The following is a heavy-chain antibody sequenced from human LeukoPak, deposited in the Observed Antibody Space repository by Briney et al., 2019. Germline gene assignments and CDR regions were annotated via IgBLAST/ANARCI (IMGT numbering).Heavy chain of an antibody. CDR3: ARDGARQINIAVPGGDY. J-gene: IGHJ4*02. CDR1: GFNLRSYW. V-gene: IGHV3-7*01. D-gene: IGHD6-19*01. Sequence: GGSLRLSCAASGFNLRSYWMSWVRQAPGKGLEWVANIKQDGSEKYYVDSVKGRFTISRDNAKNSLYLQMNSLRAEDTAIYYCARDGARQINIAVPGGDYWGQGTLVTVSS. CDR2: IKQDGSEK.